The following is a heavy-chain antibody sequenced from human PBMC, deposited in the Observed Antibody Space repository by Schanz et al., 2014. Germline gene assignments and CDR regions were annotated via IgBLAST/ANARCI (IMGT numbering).Heavy chain of an antibody. CDR1: GFTFNNYD. J-gene: IGHJ4*03. Sequence: EVQLVESGGGLVQPGGSLRLSCAASGFTFNNYDMNWVRLVPGKGLECVSGISGGGGSAYYADSVKGRFTISRDNSKNTLYLQMSSLRAEDTAVYYCAKVWGSDYFYPFDYWGQGTTVIVSP. CDR3: AKVWGSDYFYPFDY. D-gene: IGHD3-22*01. CDR2: ISGGGGSA. V-gene: IGHV3-23*04.